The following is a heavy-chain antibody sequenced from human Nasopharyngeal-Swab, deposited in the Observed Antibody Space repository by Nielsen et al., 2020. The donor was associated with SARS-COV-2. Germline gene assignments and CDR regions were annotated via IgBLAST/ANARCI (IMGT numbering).Heavy chain of an antibody. CDR2: IRSKANSYAT. CDR3: TLKYISCWTQTFDY. D-gene: IGHD6-19*01. CDR1: GLTLSGPA. V-gene: IGHV3-73*01. Sequence: GGSLRLSCAASGLTLSGPAMHWVSQAYGKGLEWVGRIRSKANSYATAYAASVKGRFTISRNDSKNTAYLQMNILKTEDTAVYYCTLKYISCWTQTFDYWGQGTLVTVSS. J-gene: IGHJ4*02.